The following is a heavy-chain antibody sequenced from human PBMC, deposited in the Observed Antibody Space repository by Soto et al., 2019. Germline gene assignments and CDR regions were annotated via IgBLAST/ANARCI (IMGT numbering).Heavy chain of an antibody. J-gene: IGHJ5*02. D-gene: IGHD3-10*01. CDR2: INHSGST. CDR3: ARGNKGAVRGVHPRWFDP. Sequence: SETLSLTCAVYGGSFSGYYWSWIRQPPGKGLEWIGEINHSGSTNYNPSLKSRVTISVDTSKNQFSLKLSSVTAADTAVYYCARGNKGAVRGVHPRWFDPWGQGTLVTVSS. CDR1: GGSFSGYY. V-gene: IGHV4-34*01.